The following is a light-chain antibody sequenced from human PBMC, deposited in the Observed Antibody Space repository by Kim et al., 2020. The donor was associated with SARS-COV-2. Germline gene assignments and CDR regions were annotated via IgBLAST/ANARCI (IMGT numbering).Light chain of an antibody. V-gene: IGKV4-1*01. CDR1: QSVLYSSNNKNY. CDR3: QQYYSTPLT. Sequence: ATLNCKASQSVLYSSNNKNYLAWYQQKPGQPPKLLIYWASTRESGVPDRFSGSGSGTDFTLTISSLQAEDVAVYYCQQYYSTPLTFGGGTKVEIK. J-gene: IGKJ4*01. CDR2: WAS.